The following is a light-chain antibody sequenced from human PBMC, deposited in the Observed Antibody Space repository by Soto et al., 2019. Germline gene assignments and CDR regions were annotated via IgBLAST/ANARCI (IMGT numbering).Light chain of an antibody. CDR3: QQYGNSAWT. CDR2: DAS. V-gene: IGKV3-20*01. Sequence: EIVLPQSPATLSLSPGERATLSCRASQSVSSYLAWYQQKPGQAHRLLIYDASNRATGIPDRFSGSGSGTDFTLTISRLEPEDFAVYYCQQYGNSAWTFGQGTKVDIK. CDR1: QSVSSY. J-gene: IGKJ1*01.